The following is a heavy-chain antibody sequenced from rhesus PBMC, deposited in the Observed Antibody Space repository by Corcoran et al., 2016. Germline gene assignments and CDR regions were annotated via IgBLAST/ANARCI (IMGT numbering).Heavy chain of an antibody. D-gene: IGHD6-13*01. J-gene: IGHJ1*01. CDR1: GYSISSGYG. CDR2: IYGGRGST. V-gene: IGHV4-127*01. Sequence: QVQLQESGPGLVKPSETLSLTCAVSGYSISSGYGWGWIRQPPGQGLAWIGQIYGGRGSTYYNPSLKSRVTVSKDTSKNQFSLKVRSVTAADTAVYYCARGARGSWSVGEYLDFWGQGALVTVSS. CDR3: ARGARGSWSVGEYLDF.